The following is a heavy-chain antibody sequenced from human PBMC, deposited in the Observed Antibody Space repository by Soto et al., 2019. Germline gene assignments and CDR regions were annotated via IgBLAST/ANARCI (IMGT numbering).Heavy chain of an antibody. CDR3: ARVPRGGTIFGVVIKKQNGYYFDY. Sequence: KPSETLSLTCAVYGGSFSGYYWSWIRQPPGKGLEWIGEINHSGSTNYNPSLKSRVTISVDTSKNQFSLKLSSVTAADTAVYYCARVPRGGTIFGVVIKKQNGYYFDYWGQGTLVTVSS. V-gene: IGHV4-34*01. CDR2: INHSGST. D-gene: IGHD3-3*01. CDR1: GGSFSGYY. J-gene: IGHJ4*02.